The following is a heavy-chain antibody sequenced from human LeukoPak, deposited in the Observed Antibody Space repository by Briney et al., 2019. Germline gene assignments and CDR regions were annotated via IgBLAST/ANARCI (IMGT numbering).Heavy chain of an antibody. Sequence: GGSLRLSCSASGFTFSSYAMHWVRQAPGKGLEYVSAISSNGGSTYYADSVKGRFTISRDNAKNSLYLQMNSLRAEDTAVYYCARDLYDSSGYPWYWGQGTLVTVSS. CDR1: GFTFSSYA. CDR2: ISSNGGST. D-gene: IGHD3-22*01. V-gene: IGHV3-64*04. J-gene: IGHJ4*02. CDR3: ARDLYDSSGYPWY.